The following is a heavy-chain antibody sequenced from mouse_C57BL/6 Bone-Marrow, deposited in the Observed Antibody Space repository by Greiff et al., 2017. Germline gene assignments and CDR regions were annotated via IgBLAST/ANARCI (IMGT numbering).Heavy chain of an antibody. CDR3: ARGYYGSSLYFDY. CDR1: GYTFTSYG. CDR2: IYPRSGNT. Sequence: VQLQQSGAELARPGASVKLSCKASGYTFTSYGISWVKQRTGQGLEWIGEIYPRSGNTYYNEKFKGKATLTADKSSSTAYMELRSMTSEDSAVYFCARGYYGSSLYFDYWGQGTTLTVSS. V-gene: IGHV1-81*01. D-gene: IGHD1-1*01. J-gene: IGHJ2*01.